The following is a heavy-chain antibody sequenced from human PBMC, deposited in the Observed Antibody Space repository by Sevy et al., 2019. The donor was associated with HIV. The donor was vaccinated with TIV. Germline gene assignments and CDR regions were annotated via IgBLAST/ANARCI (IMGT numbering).Heavy chain of an antibody. J-gene: IGHJ4*02. Sequence: GGSLRLSCAASGFTFSNAWMNWVRQAPGKGLEWVGRIKSKTDGGTTDYAEPVKGRFTISSDNSKNQLYLQMNSLKTEDTAVYYCTTDPIAAAGTVDYWGQGTLVTVSS. CDR1: GFTFSNAW. V-gene: IGHV3-15*07. D-gene: IGHD6-13*01. CDR2: IKSKTDGGTT. CDR3: TTDPIAAAGTVDY.